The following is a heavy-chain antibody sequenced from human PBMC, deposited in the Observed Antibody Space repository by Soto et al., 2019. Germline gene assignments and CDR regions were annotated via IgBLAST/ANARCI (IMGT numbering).Heavy chain of an antibody. CDR2: ISTYNGNT. V-gene: IGHV1-18*04. CDR1: TETFNNYG. CDR3: ARGGQKNVYTSIGP. J-gene: IGHJ5*02. D-gene: IGHD1-1*01. Sequence: QVPLVQSGAEVRKPGASVRVSCKASTETFNNYGIAWVRQAPGQGLEWMGWISTYNGNTNAYHKKRFQGSFTMTSSSDTNTAYMGLRSLTPDDTAVYYCARGGQKNVYTSIGPWGQRTLVTVSS.